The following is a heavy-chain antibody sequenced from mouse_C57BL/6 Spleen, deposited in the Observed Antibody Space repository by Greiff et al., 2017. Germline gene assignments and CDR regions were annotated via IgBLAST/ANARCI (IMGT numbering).Heavy chain of an antibody. CDR3: ARETGTWYFDY. V-gene: IGHV5-4*01. Sequence: VMLVESGGGLVKPGGSLKLSCAASGFTFSSHAMSWVRQTPEKRLEWVATISDGGSYTYYPDNVKGRFTISRDNAKNNLYLQMSHLKSEDTAMYYCARETGTWYFDYWGQGTTLTVSS. CDR2: ISDGGSYT. CDR1: GFTFSSHA. D-gene: IGHD4-1*01. J-gene: IGHJ2*01.